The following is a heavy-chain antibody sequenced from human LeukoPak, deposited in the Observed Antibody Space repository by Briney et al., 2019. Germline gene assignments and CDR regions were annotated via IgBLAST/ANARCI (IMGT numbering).Heavy chain of an antibody. J-gene: IGHJ3*01. D-gene: IGHD1-14*01. Sequence: ASQTLSLTCAVSGDSVSSNSAAWNWIRQSPSRGLEWLGRTYYRSKWYNDYAVSVKSRITINPDTSKNQFSLQLNSVTPEDTAVYYCVRDDGIGPDAFDVWSPGTMVTVSS. V-gene: IGHV6-1*01. CDR3: VRDDGIGPDAFDV. CDR1: GDSVSSNSAA. CDR2: TYYRSKWYN.